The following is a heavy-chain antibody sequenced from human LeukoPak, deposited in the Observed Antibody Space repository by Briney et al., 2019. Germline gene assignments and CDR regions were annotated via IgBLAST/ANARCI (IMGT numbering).Heavy chain of an antibody. CDR2: IYSGGST. V-gene: IGHV3-66*01. Sequence: GGSLRLSCAASGFTVSSNYMSWVRQAPGKGLEWVSVIYSGGSTYYADSVKGRFTISRDNAKNSLYLQMNSLRAEDTAVYYCARAAVEMALFDYWGQGTLVTVSS. D-gene: IGHD5-24*01. CDR1: GFTVSSNY. J-gene: IGHJ4*02. CDR3: ARAAVEMALFDY.